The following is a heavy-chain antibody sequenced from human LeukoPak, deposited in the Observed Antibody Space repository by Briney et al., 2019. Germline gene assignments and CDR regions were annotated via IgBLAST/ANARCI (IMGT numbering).Heavy chain of an antibody. Sequence: PGGSLRLSCAASGFTFSSYWMSWVRQAPGKGLEWVANIKQDGSEKYYVDSVKGRFTISRDNAKNSLYLQMNSLRAEDTAVYYCARAYINYDSSGYYSGDYFDYWGQGTLVTVSS. V-gene: IGHV3-7*01. CDR3: ARAYINYDSSGYYSGDYFDY. J-gene: IGHJ4*02. CDR1: GFTFSSYW. CDR2: IKQDGSEK. D-gene: IGHD3-22*01.